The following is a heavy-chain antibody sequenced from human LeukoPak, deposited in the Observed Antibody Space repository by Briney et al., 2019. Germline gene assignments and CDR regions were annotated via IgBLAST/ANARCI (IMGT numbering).Heavy chain of an antibody. J-gene: IGHJ6*02. D-gene: IGHD2-2*02. CDR2: IYYSGST. Sequence: PSETLSLTCTVSGGSISSSSYSWGWIRQPPGKGLEWIGSIYYSGSTYYNPSLKSRVTISVDTSKNQFSLKLSSVTAADTAVYYCAREEIVVVPAAIGPNGYYYYGMDVWGQGTTVTVSS. V-gene: IGHV4-39*02. CDR3: AREEIVVVPAAIGPNGYYYYGMDV. CDR1: GGSISSSSYS.